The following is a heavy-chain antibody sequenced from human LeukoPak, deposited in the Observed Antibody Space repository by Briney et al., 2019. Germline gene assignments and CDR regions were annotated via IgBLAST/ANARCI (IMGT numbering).Heavy chain of an antibody. Sequence: PSETLSLTCTVSGGSISSYYWSWIRQSPGKALEWIGYIYYSGSTNYNPSLSSRVTMSVDTSKNQLSLRLRYVTAADTAVYYCARDNGAAGTPWCDPGRRGTRDSVS. V-gene: IGHV4-59*01. CDR2: IYYSGST. J-gene: IGHJ5*02. CDR1: GGSISSYY. CDR3: ARDNGAAGTPWCDP. D-gene: IGHD6-13*01.